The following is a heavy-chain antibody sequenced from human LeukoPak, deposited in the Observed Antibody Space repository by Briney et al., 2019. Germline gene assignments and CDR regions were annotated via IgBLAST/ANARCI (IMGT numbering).Heavy chain of an antibody. Sequence: SETLSLTCTVSGGSISSYYWSWIRQPPGKGLEWIGYIYYSGSTNYNPSLKSRVTISVDTSKNQFSLKLSSVTAADTAVYYCARKAARYYYYYGMGVWGQGTTVTVSS. J-gene: IGHJ6*02. CDR3: ARKAARYYYYYGMGV. CDR2: IYYSGST. CDR1: GGSISSYY. D-gene: IGHD2-15*01. V-gene: IGHV4-59*12.